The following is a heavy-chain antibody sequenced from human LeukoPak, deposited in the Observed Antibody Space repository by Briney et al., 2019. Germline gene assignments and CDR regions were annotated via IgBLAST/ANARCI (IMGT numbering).Heavy chain of an antibody. D-gene: IGHD3-22*01. J-gene: IGHJ4*02. CDR1: GFTFSSYA. V-gene: IGHV3-23*01. CDR3: AKAQGGYYDSSGYYWDY. Sequence: GGSLRLSCAASGFTFSSYAMSWVRQAPGKGLEWVSAIRGSGGSTYYADSVKGRFTISRDNSKNTLYLQMNSLRAEDTAVYYCAKAQGGYYDSSGYYWDYWGQGTLVTVSS. CDR2: IRGSGGST.